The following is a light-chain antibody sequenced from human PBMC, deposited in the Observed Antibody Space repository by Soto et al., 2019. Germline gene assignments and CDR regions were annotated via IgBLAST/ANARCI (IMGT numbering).Light chain of an antibody. CDR2: GAS. Sequence: EIVLTQSPATLSLSPGERATLSCRASQIVTSNYLAWYRQKPGQAPTLLIYGASRRATGIPDRFSGSGSGTDFTLTISRLEPEDFAVFYCQQYGDSPLTFGGGTKVDIK. V-gene: IGKV3-20*01. CDR1: QIVTSNY. CDR3: QQYGDSPLT. J-gene: IGKJ4*01.